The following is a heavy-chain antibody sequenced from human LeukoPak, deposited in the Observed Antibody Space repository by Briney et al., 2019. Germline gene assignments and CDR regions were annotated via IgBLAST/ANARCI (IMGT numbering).Heavy chain of an antibody. CDR2: IYYSGST. Sequence: PSETLSLTCTVSGGSISSYYWSWIRQPPGQGLEGIGFIYYSGSTNYNPSLKSRVTISVDTSKNQFSLKLSSVTAADTAVYYCARDYYDSGRLLGAFDIWGQGTMVTVSS. CDR3: ARDYYDSGRLLGAFDI. J-gene: IGHJ3*02. V-gene: IGHV4-59*01. CDR1: GGSISSYY. D-gene: IGHD3-22*01.